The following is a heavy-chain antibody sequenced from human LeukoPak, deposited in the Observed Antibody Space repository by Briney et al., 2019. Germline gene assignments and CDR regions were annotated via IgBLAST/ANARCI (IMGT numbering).Heavy chain of an antibody. CDR2: ISSSSSYI. CDR3: AREIAAAAADY. D-gene: IGHD6-13*01. V-gene: IGHV3-21*01. CDR1: GFTFSSYS. Sequence: GGSLRLSCAASGFTFSSYSMNWVRQAPGKGLEWVSSISSSSSYIYYADSVKGRFTISRDNAKNSLYLQMNSLRAEDTAVYYCAREIAAAAADYWGQGTLVTVSS. J-gene: IGHJ4*02.